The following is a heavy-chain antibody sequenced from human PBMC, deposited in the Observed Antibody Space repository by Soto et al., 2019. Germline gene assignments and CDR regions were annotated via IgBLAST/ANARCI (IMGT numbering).Heavy chain of an antibody. CDR2: ISSSSSTI. CDR1: GFTFSDYY. Sequence: GGSLRLSCAASGFTFSDYYMSWIRQAPGKGLEWVSYISSSSSTIYYADSVKGRFTISRDNSKNSLYLQMNSLRAEDTAVYYCAIDRSRLTYYDSSGYYRQRHFDYWGQGTLVTVSS. J-gene: IGHJ4*02. CDR3: AIDRSRLTYYDSSGYYRQRHFDY. V-gene: IGHV3-11*04. D-gene: IGHD3-22*01.